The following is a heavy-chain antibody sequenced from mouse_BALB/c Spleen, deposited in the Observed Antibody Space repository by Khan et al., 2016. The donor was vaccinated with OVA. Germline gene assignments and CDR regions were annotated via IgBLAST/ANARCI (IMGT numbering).Heavy chain of an antibody. D-gene: IGHD1-1*01. CDR3: ASSNYCGSGLYAMAY. V-gene: IGHV1S41*01. J-gene: IGHJ4*01. CDR2: IGPGSGNT. Sequence: DLVKPGASVKLSCKASGYTFTSYWINWIKQRPGQGLEWVGHIGPGSGNTYYNELFNGKATLTVDTSSRTAYIQLSSLSSDDSAVFFFASSNYCGSGLYAMAYWGQGTSVTVSS. CDR1: GYTFTSYW.